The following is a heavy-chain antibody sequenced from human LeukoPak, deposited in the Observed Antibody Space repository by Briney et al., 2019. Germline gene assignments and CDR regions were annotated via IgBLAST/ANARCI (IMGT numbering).Heavy chain of an antibody. CDR3: TTLPFYETSAPIRDLCF. D-gene: IGHD3-3*01. V-gene: IGHV3-23*01. CDR2: IRPTGTNT. CDR1: GFPFNTYA. J-gene: IGHJ4*02. Sequence: GGSLRLSCAASGFPFNTYAMSWLRKAPGKGLELVSVIRPTGTNTYYASSVRGRFTISRDDSKTTLYLPMSSLRAEDTAMYYCTTLPFYETSAPIRDLCFWGQGTLVTVSS.